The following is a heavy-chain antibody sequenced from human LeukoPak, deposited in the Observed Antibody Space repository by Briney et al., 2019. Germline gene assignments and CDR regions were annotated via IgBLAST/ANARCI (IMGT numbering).Heavy chain of an antibody. CDR2: INHSGST. D-gene: IGHD2-21*02. CDR1: GGSFSGYY. V-gene: IGHV4-34*01. Sequence: SETLSLTCAVYGGSFSGYYWSWIRQPPGKGLEWIGEINHSGSTNYNPSLKSRVTISVDTSKNQFSLKLSSVTAADTAVYYCAYQKFCGGDCYSANYYYYMGVWGKGTTVTVSS. J-gene: IGHJ6*03. CDR3: AYQKFCGGDCYSANYYYYMGV.